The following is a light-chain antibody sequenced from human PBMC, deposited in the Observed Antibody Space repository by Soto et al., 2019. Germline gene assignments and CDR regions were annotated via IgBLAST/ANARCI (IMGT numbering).Light chain of an antibody. CDR1: QSVLYSSNNKNY. Sequence: DIVTTQSPESLAVSLGERATINCKSSQSVLYSSNNKNYLAWYQHKPGQPPKLLLYWASMRESGVPDRISGSGSGTDFTLTINSLQAEDVAVYYCQQFHSYPLTFGGGTKVEIK. CDR2: WAS. CDR3: QQFHSYPLT. J-gene: IGKJ4*01. V-gene: IGKV4-1*01.